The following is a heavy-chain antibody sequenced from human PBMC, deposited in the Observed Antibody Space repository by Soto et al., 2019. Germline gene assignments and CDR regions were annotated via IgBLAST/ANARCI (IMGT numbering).Heavy chain of an antibody. V-gene: IGHV3-48*02. CDR1: GFTFSSYS. CDR3: ARGASASDAFDI. J-gene: IGHJ3*02. Sequence: PGGSPRLSCAASGFTFSSYSMNWVRQAPGKGLEWVSYISSSSSTIYYADSAKGRFTISRDNAKNSLYLQMNSLRDEDTAVYYCARGASASDAFDIWGQGTMVTVSS. CDR2: ISSSSSTI.